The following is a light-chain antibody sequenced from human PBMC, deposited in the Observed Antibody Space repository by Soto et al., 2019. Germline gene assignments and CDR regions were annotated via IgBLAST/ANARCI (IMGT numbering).Light chain of an antibody. J-gene: IGLJ1*01. CDR3: AAWDDRLSGYV. CDR2: RNN. Sequence: QSALTQPPSASGTPGQSVTISCSGSSSNIGSNYVYWYQQLPGTAPKLLIYRNNQRPSGVPDRFSGSKSGTSASLAISGLRSEDEADYYCAAWDDRLSGYVFGTGTKVPVL. V-gene: IGLV1-47*01. CDR1: SSNIGSNY.